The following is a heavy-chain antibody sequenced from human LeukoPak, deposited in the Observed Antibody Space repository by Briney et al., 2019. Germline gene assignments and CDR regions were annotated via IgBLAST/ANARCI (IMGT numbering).Heavy chain of an antibody. CDR2: ISYDGSNK. CDR3: ARDTGRSGSYPSGYFDY. J-gene: IGHJ4*02. Sequence: GRSLRLSCAASGFTFSSYAMHWVRQAPGKGLEWVAVISYDGSNKYYADSVRDRFTISRDNSKNTLYLQMNSLRAEDTAVYYCARDTGRSGSYPSGYFDYWGQGTLVTVSS. V-gene: IGHV3-30-3*01. CDR1: GFTFSSYA. D-gene: IGHD1-26*01.